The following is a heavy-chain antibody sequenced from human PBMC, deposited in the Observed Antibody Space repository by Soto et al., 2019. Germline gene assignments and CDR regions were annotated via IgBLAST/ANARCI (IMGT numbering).Heavy chain of an antibody. CDR2: IYYSGST. J-gene: IGHJ4*02. CDR3: ASSYSSSDVKTYDY. D-gene: IGHD6-6*01. Sequence: SETLSLTCTVSGGSISSSSYYWGWIRQPPGKGLEWIGSIYYSGSTYYNPSLKSRVTISVDTSKNQFSLKLSSVTAADTAVYYCASSYSSSDVKTYDYWGQGTLVTVSS. V-gene: IGHV4-39*01. CDR1: GGSISSSSYY.